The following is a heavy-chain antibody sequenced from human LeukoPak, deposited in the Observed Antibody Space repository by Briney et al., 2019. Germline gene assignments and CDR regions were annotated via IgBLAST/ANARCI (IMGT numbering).Heavy chain of an antibody. CDR2: ITSSGNTI. J-gene: IGHJ4*02. V-gene: IGHV3-48*04. CDR1: GFTFSSYS. CDR3: ARDGQGTMILY. D-gene: IGHD3-22*01. Sequence: GGSLRLSCAASGFTFSSYSMNWVRQAPGKGLEWVSYITSSGNTIYYADSVKGRFTISRDNAKNSLYLQMNSLRAEDTAVYYCARDGQGTMILYWGQGTLVTVSS.